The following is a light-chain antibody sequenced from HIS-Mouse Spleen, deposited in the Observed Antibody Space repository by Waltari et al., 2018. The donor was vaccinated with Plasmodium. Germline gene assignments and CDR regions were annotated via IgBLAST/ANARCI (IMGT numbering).Light chain of an antibody. V-gene: IGKV1-5*03. CDR3: QQYKSYYT. J-gene: IGKJ2*01. Sequence: DIQMTQSPSTLSASVGDRVTITCRASQSISSWLVWYQQKPGKAPKLLIYKASSLESGVPSRFSGSGSGTEFALTISSLQPDDFATYYCQQYKSYYTFGQGTKLEIK. CDR2: KAS. CDR1: QSISSW.